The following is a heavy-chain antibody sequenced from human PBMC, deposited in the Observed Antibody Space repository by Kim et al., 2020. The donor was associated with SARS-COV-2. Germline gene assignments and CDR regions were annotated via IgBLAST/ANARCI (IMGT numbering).Heavy chain of an antibody. D-gene: IGHD3-10*01. V-gene: IGHV1-69*13. CDR2: LIPIFGTA. J-gene: IGHJ6*02. CDR3: APRGSWRSYYYYYYGMDV. Sequence: SVKVSCKASGGTFSSYAISWVRQAPGQGLEWMGGLIPIFGTAYYAQKFQGRLTITADASTSTAYMELSSLRSEDTAVYYCAPRGSWRSYYYYYYGMDVWGQRTTVTVSS. CDR1: GGTFSSYA.